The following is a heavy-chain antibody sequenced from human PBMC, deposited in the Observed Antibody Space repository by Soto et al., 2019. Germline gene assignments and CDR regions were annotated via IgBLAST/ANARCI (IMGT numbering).Heavy chain of an antibody. Sequence: QIQLLQSGAEVKKPGASVKVTCKASGYTFRNFGISWVRQAPGQGLEWMGWISAYNANANYAQKFQGRLTMTADTSTSTSYMELRSLRSDDTAVYYCARENSDFDCGGQGGLVAVSS. CDR2: ISAYNANA. V-gene: IGHV1-18*01. CDR1: GYTFRNFG. CDR3: ARENSDFDC. J-gene: IGHJ4*02. D-gene: IGHD6-13*01.